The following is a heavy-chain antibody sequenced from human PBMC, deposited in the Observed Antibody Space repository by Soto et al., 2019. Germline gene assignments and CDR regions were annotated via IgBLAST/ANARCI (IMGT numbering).Heavy chain of an antibody. CDR3: ARVVYGADGMDV. V-gene: IGHV3-21*01. Sequence: EVQLVESGGGLVKPGGSLRLSCAASGFTFSNYSMNWVRQAPGKGLEWVSSISSSSSYIYYADSLKGRFTISRDNAKNSLSLQMNSLRAEDTAVYYCARVVYGADGMDVWGQGTTVTVSS. CDR1: GFTFSNYS. J-gene: IGHJ6*02. D-gene: IGHD3-10*01. CDR2: ISSSSSYI.